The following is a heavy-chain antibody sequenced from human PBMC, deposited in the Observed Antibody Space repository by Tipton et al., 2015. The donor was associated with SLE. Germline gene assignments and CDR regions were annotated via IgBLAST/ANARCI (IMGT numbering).Heavy chain of an antibody. Sequence: TLSLTCAVSGYSISSGYYWGWIRQPPGKGLEWIGSIYYSGSTYYNPSLKSRVTISVDTSKNQFSLKLSSVTAADTAVYYCARLFRVATIWDWFDPWGQGTLVTVSS. V-gene: IGHV4-38-2*01. D-gene: IGHD5-12*01. CDR1: GYSISSGYY. CDR2: IYYSGST. CDR3: ARLFRVATIWDWFDP. J-gene: IGHJ5*02.